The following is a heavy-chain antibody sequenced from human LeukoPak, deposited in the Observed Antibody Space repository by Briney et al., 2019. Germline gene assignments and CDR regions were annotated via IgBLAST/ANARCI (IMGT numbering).Heavy chain of an antibody. J-gene: IGHJ4*02. CDR2: ISSNGVTS. D-gene: IGHD1-7*01. CDR3: ARNTEGTAHFDY. Sequence: GGSLRLSCATSEFIFSNYKMHWVRQTRGKGLEYVSGISSNGVTSYYAMSVKGRFTISRDNSKNTLYLQMGSLKTEDMAVYYCARNTEGTAHFDYWGQGTLVTVSS. V-gene: IGHV3-64*01. CDR1: EFIFSNYK.